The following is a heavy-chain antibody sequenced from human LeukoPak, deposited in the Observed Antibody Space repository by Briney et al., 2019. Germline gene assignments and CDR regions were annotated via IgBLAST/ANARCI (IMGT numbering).Heavy chain of an antibody. Sequence: SETLSLTCAVYGGSFSGYYWSWIRQPPGKGLEWIGEINHSGSTNYNPSLTSRVTISVDTSKNQFSLKLSSVTAADTAVYYCARGVNWNYEFDHWGQGTLVTVSS. CDR1: GGSFSGYY. V-gene: IGHV4-34*01. J-gene: IGHJ4*02. CDR2: INHSGST. CDR3: ARGVNWNYEFDH. D-gene: IGHD1-7*01.